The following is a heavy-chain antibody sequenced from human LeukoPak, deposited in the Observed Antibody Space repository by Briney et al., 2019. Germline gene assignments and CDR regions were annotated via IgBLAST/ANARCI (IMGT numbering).Heavy chain of an antibody. J-gene: IGHJ3*02. D-gene: IGHD2-15*01. CDR1: GFTLSSYS. CDR2: ISSSSSTI. Sequence: GGSLRLSCAASGFTLSSYSMNWVRQAPGKGLEWVSYISSSSSTIYYADSVKGRFTISRDNAKNSLYLQMNSLRDEDTAVYYCASSCGGSCHSLGAAFDIWGQGTMVTVSS. CDR3: ASSCGGSCHSLGAAFDI. V-gene: IGHV3-48*02.